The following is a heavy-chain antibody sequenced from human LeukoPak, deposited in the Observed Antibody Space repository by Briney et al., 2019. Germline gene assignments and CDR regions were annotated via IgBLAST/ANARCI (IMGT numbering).Heavy chain of an antibody. V-gene: IGHV1-46*01. CDR1: GYTFTSYY. CDR2: INPSGGST. CDR3: ATSTGYCTSTSCYPEFDY. Sequence: GASVKVSCKASGYTFTSYYMHWVRQAPGQGLEWMGIINPSGGSTSYAQKFQGRVTMTRDTSTSTVYMELSSLRSEDTAVYYCATSTGYCTSTSCYPEFDYWGQGTLVTVSS. D-gene: IGHD2-2*03. J-gene: IGHJ4*02.